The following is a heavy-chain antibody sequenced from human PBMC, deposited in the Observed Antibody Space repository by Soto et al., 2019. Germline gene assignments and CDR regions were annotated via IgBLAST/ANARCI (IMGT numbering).Heavy chain of an antibody. CDR3: ARDNNGAGELYCYYYGMDV. Sequence: PGGSLRLSCAASGFTFSSYWMHWVRQAPGKGLVWVSRINSDGSSTSYADSVKGRFTISRDNAKNTLYLQMNSLRAEDTAVYYCARDNNGAGELYCYYYGMDVWGQGTTVTVSS. D-gene: IGHD1-26*01. CDR2: INSDGSST. V-gene: IGHV3-74*01. CDR1: GFTFSSYW. J-gene: IGHJ6*02.